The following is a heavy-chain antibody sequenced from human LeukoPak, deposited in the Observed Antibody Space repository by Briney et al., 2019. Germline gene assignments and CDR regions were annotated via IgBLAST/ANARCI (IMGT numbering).Heavy chain of an antibody. CDR3: ARSRSGYAHDY. V-gene: IGHV4-59*12. CDR1: GGSISSYY. J-gene: IGHJ4*02. D-gene: IGHD3-22*01. CDR2: IYYSGTT. Sequence: PSETLSLTCTVSGGSISSYYWSWIRQPPGKGLEWIGYIYYSGTTNYNPSLKSRVTISVDRSKNQFSLKLSSVTAADTAVYYCARSRSGYAHDYWGQGTLVTVSS.